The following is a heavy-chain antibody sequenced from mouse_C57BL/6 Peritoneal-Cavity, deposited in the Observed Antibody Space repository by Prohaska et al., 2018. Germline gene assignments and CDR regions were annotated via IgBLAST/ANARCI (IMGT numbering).Heavy chain of an antibody. CDR3: VRDRDYGNILAWFDE. D-gene: IGHD1-1*01. Sequence: QVQLQQSGPELVKPGASVKISCKASGYAFSSSWMNWVKQRPGKGLEWIGRIYPGDGDTNYNGKFKGKATLTADKSSSTAYMQLSSLTSDDSAVYFCVRDRDYGNILAWFDEWCKGTLVTVSA. CDR1: GYAFSSSW. CDR2: IYPGDGDT. V-gene: IGHV1-82*01. J-gene: IGHJ3*01.